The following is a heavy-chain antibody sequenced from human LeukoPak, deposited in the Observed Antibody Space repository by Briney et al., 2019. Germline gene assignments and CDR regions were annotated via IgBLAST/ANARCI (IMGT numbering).Heavy chain of an antibody. CDR1: GYTFTNYT. CDR3: TRGNDTTGYFTY. V-gene: IGHV7-4-1*02. D-gene: IGHD3-9*01. J-gene: IGHJ4*02. Sequence: ASVKISCKASGYTFTNYTVNWVRPAPGQGLEYMGWINTNTGNPTYAPGFAGRFVFSLDTSVTTTYLQINSLKAADSAVYYCTRGNDTTGYFTYWGQGTLVTVSS. CDR2: INTNTGNP.